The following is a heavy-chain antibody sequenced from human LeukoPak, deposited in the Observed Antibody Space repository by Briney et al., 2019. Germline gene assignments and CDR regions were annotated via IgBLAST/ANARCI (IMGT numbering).Heavy chain of an antibody. CDR1: GFTFSSYW. V-gene: IGHV3-7*01. J-gene: IGHJ4*02. D-gene: IGHD2-8*01. Sequence: GGSLRLSCAVSGFTFSSYWMNWVRQAPGKGLEWVANIKQDGSEKNYVASVKGRFTISRGNAKSSLFLQMNDLRAEDTAVYYCAKGGRGNGEVYWGQGTLVTVSS. CDR3: AKGGRGNGEVY. CDR2: IKQDGSEK.